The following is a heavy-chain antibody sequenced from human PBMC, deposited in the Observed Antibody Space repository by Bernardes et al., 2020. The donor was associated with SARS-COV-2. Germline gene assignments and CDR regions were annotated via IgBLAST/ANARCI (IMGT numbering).Heavy chain of an antibody. J-gene: IGHJ6*02. D-gene: IGHD3-16*01. CDR3: ARRASFAGLDV. CDR2: ISGTSTYI. V-gene: IGHV3-21*04. CDR1: GFTFSTFS. Sequence: GGSLRLSCAASGFTFSTFSMIWVRQAPGKGLEWVSSISGTSTYIYHADSLKGRVTISRDNAQNSVLLQMNSLTAEDTAIYYCARRASFAGLDVWGQGTAVTVSS.